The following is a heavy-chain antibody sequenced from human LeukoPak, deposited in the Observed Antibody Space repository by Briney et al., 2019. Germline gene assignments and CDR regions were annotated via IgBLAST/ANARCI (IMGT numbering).Heavy chain of an antibody. CDR2: INPNSGGT. V-gene: IGHV1-2*02. D-gene: IGHD1-26*01. CDR1: GYTFTGYY. CDR3: VKGGGSYFDAFDI. Sequence: GASVKVSCKASGYTFTGYYMHWVRQAPGQGLEWMGWINPNSGGTNYAQKFQGRVTMTRDTSISTAYMELSRLRSDDTALYYCVKGGGSYFDAFDIWGQGTMVTVSS. J-gene: IGHJ3*02.